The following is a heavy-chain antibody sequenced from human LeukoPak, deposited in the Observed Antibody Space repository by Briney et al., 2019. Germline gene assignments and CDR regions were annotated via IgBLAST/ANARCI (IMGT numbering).Heavy chain of an antibody. V-gene: IGHV2-5*02. J-gene: IGHJ3*02. CDR3: AHRKLYYYDSSGSDAFDI. CDR1: GFSLSTSGVG. CDR2: IYWDDDK. D-gene: IGHD3-22*01. Sequence: SGPTLVNPTQTLTLTCTFSGFSLSTSGVGVGWIRQPPGKALEWLALIYWDDDKRYSPSLKSRLTITKDTSKNQVVLTMTNMDPVDTATYYCAHRKLYYYDSSGSDAFDIWGQGTMVTVSS.